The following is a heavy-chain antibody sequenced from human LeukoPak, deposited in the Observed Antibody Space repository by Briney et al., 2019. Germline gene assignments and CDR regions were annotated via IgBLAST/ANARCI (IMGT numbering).Heavy chain of an antibody. J-gene: IGHJ6*02. CDR1: GGTFISYA. V-gene: IGHV1-69*13. Sequence: SVNVSCTASGGTFISYAISWVRQAPGQGLEWMGGIIPIFGTANYAQKFQGRVTITADESTSTAYMELSSLRSEDTAVYYCARDLFIADYYYYYGMDVWGQGTTVTVSS. CDR2: IIPIFGTA. CDR3: ARDLFIADYYYYYGMDV. D-gene: IGHD2-15*01.